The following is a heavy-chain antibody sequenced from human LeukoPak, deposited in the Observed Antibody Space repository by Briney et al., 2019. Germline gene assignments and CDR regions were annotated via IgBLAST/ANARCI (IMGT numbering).Heavy chain of an antibody. V-gene: IGHV4-61*02. CDR2: MYSIGST. D-gene: IGHD5-12*01. CDR1: GGSISSGIYY. CDR3: AASGGYSGYGAVFDP. J-gene: IGHJ5*02. Sequence: SETLSLTCTVSGGSISSGIYYWTWIRQPAGNGLEWIGRMYSIGSTNYNPSLRSRVTISADTSKNQFSLKLSSVTAADTAVYYCAASGGYSGYGAVFDPWGQGILVTVSS.